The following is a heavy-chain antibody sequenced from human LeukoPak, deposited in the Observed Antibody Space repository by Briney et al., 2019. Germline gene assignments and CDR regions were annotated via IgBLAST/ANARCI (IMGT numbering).Heavy chain of an antibody. D-gene: IGHD3-22*01. CDR1: GFTFSSYS. J-gene: IGHJ4*02. CDR2: ISSSSSCI. V-gene: IGHV3-21*01. Sequence: GGSLRLSCAASGFTFSSYSMNWVRQAPGKGLEWVSSISSSSSCIYYADSVKGRFTISRDNAKNSLYLQMNSLRAEDTAVYYCARDPDYYDSSGYFDYWGQGTLVTVSS. CDR3: ARDPDYYDSSGYFDY.